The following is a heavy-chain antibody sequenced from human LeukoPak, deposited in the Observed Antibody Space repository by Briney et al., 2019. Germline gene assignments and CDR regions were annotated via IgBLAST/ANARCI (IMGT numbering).Heavy chain of an antibody. J-gene: IGHJ4*02. D-gene: IGHD3-22*01. Sequence: GGSLRLSCLASGFAFSAYEMNWVRQAPGRGLEWVSYISGSDTTTYYADSVRGRFTIFRDNAKNTLYLQMNSLRAEDTALYYCTTLGYHLDSWGQGTLVTVSS. CDR2: ISGSDTTT. CDR1: GFAFSAYE. V-gene: IGHV3-48*03. CDR3: TTLGYHLDS.